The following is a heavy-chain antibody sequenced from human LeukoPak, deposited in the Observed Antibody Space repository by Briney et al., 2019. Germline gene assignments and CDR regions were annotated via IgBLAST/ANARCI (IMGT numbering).Heavy chain of an antibody. V-gene: IGHV3-9*01. Sequence: GGSLRLSCAASGFHFGDSDMPWVRQAPGKGLEWVSSISWNSGPMGYGDSVKGRFTVSRDNAKSSLYLQMNSLRTEDTAFYYCVKDKNYYGSGNAHFDFWGQGTLVTVSS. J-gene: IGHJ4*02. CDR2: ISWNSGPM. CDR1: GFHFGDSD. D-gene: IGHD3-10*01. CDR3: VKDKNYYGSGNAHFDF.